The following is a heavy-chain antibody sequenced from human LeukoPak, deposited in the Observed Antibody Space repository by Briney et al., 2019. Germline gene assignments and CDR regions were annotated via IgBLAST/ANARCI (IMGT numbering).Heavy chain of an antibody. CDR2: INPSGGST. V-gene: IGHV1-46*01. Sequence: GASVKVSCKASGYTFTSYYMHWVRQAPGQGLEWMGIINPSGGSTSYAQKFQGRVTMTRDTSTSTVYMELSSLRSEDTAVYYCARQGAAAGTAYWFDPWGQGTLVTVSS. CDR1: GYTFTSYY. J-gene: IGHJ5*02. D-gene: IGHD6-13*01. CDR3: ARQGAAAGTAYWFDP.